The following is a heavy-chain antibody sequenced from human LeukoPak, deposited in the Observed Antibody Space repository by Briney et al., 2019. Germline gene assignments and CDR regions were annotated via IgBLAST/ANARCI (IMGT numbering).Heavy chain of an antibody. Sequence: GGSLRLSCAASGFTFSSYGMHWVRQAPGKGLEWVAVISYDGSNEYYADSVKGRFTISRDNAKNSLYLQMNSLRAEDTAVYYCVRERGSIGTDLHFWGQGTLVTVSS. D-gene: IGHD1-1*01. CDR1: GFTFSSYG. CDR2: ISYDGSNE. J-gene: IGHJ4*02. V-gene: IGHV3-30*03. CDR3: VRERGSIGTDLHF.